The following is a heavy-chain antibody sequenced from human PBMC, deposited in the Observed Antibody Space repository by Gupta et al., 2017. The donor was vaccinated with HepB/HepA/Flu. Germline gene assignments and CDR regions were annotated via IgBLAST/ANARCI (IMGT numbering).Heavy chain of an antibody. CDR2: IKGSAGRT. CDR3: AKDFYYDSSGYRIGH. J-gene: IGHJ4*02. CDR1: GFAINDYA. V-gene: IGHV3-43*02. Sequence: EVQLVESGGGLVQPGGSLRLSCAVSGFAINDYAMHWVRQFPGKGLEWVSLIKGSAGRTQYADSVEGRFTISRDHSKNSLYLQMNSLRIEDTAIYYCAKDFYYDSSGYRIGHWGQGTLVTVSS. D-gene: IGHD3-22*01.